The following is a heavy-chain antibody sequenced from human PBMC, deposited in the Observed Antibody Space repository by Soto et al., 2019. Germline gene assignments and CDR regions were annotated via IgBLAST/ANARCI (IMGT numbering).Heavy chain of an antibody. J-gene: IGHJ3*02. D-gene: IGHD3-22*01. Sequence: ASVKVSCKASGYTFTSFGISWVRQAPGQGLEWMGWISAYNGNTNYAQKLQGRVTMTTDTSTSTAYMELRSLRSDDTAVYYCARVEYYDSSGYVDAFDIWGQGTMVTVSS. CDR3: ARVEYYDSSGYVDAFDI. CDR1: GYTFTSFG. CDR2: ISAYNGNT. V-gene: IGHV1-18*04.